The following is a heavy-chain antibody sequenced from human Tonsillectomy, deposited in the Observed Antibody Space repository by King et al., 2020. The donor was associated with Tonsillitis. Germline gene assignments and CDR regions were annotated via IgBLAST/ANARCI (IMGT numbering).Heavy chain of an antibody. V-gene: IGHV3-23*04. J-gene: IGHJ6*03. CDR1: GFTFSSYA. D-gene: IGHD3-16*02. CDR2: ISGSAGST. CDR3: AIGYDYVWGSYRPGMDV. Sequence: VQLVESGGGLVKPGGSLRLSCAASGFTFSSYAMSWVRQAPGKGLEWVSGISGSAGSTDYADSVKGRFTISRDNSKNTLYLQMNSLRVEDTAVYYCAIGYDYVWGSYRPGMDVWGEGTTVTVSS.